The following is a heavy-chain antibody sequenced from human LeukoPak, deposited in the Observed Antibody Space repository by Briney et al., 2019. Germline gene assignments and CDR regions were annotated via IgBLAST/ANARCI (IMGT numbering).Heavy chain of an antibody. J-gene: IGHJ4*02. CDR3: ATSERGYIYGFMGY. D-gene: IGHD5-18*01. CDR1: GFTFSSYW. V-gene: IGHV3-74*01. CDR2: INTDGSST. Sequence: GGSLRLSCAASGFTFSSYWMHWVRQAPGKGLAWVSRINTDGSSTNYADSVKGRFTISRDNAKNTLYLQVDSLRAEDTAVYYCATSERGYIYGFMGYWGQGTLVTVSS.